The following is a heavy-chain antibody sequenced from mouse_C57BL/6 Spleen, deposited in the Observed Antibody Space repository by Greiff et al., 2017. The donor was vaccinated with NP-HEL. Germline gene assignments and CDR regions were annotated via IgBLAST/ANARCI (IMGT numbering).Heavy chain of an antibody. J-gene: IGHJ1*03. D-gene: IGHD1-1*01. CDR1: GFTFSDYY. CDR2: ISNGGGST. V-gene: IGHV5-12*01. CDR3: ARRGAYYYCFDV. Sequence: EVKLMESGGGLVQPGGSLKLSCAASGFTFSDYYMYWVRQTPEKRLEWVAYISNGGGSTYYPDTVKGRFTISRDNAKNTLYLQMSRLKSEDTAMYYCARRGAYYYCFDVWGTGTTVTVSS.